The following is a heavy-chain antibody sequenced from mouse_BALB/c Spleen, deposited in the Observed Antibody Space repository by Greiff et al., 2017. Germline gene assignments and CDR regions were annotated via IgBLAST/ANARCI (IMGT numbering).Heavy chain of an antibody. J-gene: IGHJ2*01. Sequence: EVQRVESGPGLVKPSQSLSLTCTVTGYSITSDYAWNWIRQFPGNKLEWMGYISYSGSTSYNPSLKSRISITRDTSKNQFFLQLNSVTTEDTATYYCARHPLYGSTFDYWGQGTTLTVSS. CDR1: GYSITSDYA. CDR3: ARHPLYGSTFDY. CDR2: ISYSGST. V-gene: IGHV3-2*02. D-gene: IGHD1-1*01.